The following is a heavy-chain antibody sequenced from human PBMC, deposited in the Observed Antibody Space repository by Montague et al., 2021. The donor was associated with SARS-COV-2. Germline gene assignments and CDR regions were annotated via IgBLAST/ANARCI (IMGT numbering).Heavy chain of an antibody. V-gene: IGHV4-39*07. CDR2: IYYSGST. CDR3: ARDTRITMLVVVNRYGMDV. J-gene: IGHJ6*02. CDR1: GGSISSSRYY. Sequence: SETLSLTCTVSGGSISSSRYYWGWIRQPPGKGLEWIVSIYYSGSTYYNPSLKSRVTISVDTSKNQFSLILSSVTAADTAVYYCARDTRITMLVVVNRYGMDVWGQGTTVTVSS. D-gene: IGHD3-22*01.